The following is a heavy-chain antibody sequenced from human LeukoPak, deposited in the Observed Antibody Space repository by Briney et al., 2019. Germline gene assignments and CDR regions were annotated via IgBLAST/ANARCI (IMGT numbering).Heavy chain of an antibody. D-gene: IGHD3-10*01. CDR3: ARGFDGSGSYFFDY. V-gene: IGHV4-59*01. CDR1: GGSISSYY. J-gene: IGHJ4*02. CDR2: IYYSGST. Sequence: SETLSLTCTVSGGSISSYYWSWIRQPPGKGLEWIGYIYYSGSTNYNPSLKSRVTISVDTSKNQFSLKLSSVTAADTAVYYCARGFDGSGSYFFDYWGQGTLVTVSS.